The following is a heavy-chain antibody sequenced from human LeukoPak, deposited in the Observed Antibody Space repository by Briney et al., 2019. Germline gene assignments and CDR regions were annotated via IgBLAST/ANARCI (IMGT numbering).Heavy chain of an antibody. V-gene: IGHV1-69*13. CDR3: ARDYYGSGSYGY. J-gene: IGHJ4*02. D-gene: IGHD3-10*01. Sequence: ASVKVSCKASGGTFSSYAISWVRQAPGQGLEWMGGIIPIFGTANYAQKFQGRVTITADESTSTAYMELSSLRSEDTAVYYCARDYYGSGSYGYWGQGTLVTVSS. CDR1: GGTFSSYA. CDR2: IIPIFGTA.